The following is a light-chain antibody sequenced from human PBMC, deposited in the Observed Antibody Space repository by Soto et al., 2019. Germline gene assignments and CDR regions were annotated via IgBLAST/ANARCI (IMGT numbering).Light chain of an antibody. CDR1: HSVSTS. Sequence: ETVLKQSPVTLCFSPGERATLSCGAIHSVSTSFAWYQQKPVQAPRLLIYDASDRPPGVPARFSGSGSGTDFTLTISSLEPEDFAVYYCQQYGNAPWTFCHGTKVDIK. CDR2: DAS. J-gene: IGKJ1*01. V-gene: IGKV3-11*01. CDR3: QQYGNAPWT.